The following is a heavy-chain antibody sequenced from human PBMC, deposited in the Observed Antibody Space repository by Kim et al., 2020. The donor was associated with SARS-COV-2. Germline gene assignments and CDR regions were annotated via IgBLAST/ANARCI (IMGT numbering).Heavy chain of an antibody. CDR1: GFTFSSYG. V-gene: IGHV3-30*18. Sequence: GGSLRLSCAASGFTFSSYGMHWVRQAPGKGLEWVAVISYDGSNKYYADSVKGRFTISRDNSKNTLYLQMNSLRAEDTAVYYCAKDQYCSGGSCYALFGSSGYPDYWGQGTLVTVSS. CDR2: ISYDGSNK. D-gene: IGHD2-15*01. J-gene: IGHJ4*02. CDR3: AKDQYCSGGSCYALFGSSGYPDY.